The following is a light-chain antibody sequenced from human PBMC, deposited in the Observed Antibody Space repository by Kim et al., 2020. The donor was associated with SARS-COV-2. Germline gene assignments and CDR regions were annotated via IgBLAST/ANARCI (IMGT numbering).Light chain of an antibody. Sequence: EIVLTQSPAPLSLSPGERATLSCRASQSVSSYLAWYQQKPGQAPRLLIYDASNRATGIPARFSGSGSGTDFTLTISSLEPEDFAVYYCQQRSNWPPALTFGGGTKVDI. CDR3: QQRSNWPPALT. CDR2: DAS. J-gene: IGKJ4*01. CDR1: QSVSSY. V-gene: IGKV3-11*01.